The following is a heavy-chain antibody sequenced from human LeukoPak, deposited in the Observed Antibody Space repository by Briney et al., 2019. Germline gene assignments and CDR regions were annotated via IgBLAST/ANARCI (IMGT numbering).Heavy chain of an antibody. V-gene: IGHV3-9*01. J-gene: IGHJ4*02. CDR3: AKARGYYYDSSGGGGFDY. Sequence: GRSLRLSCAASGFTFDDYAMHWVRQAPGKGLEWVSGISWNSGSIGYADSVKGRFTISRDSAKNSLYLQMNSLRAEDTALYYCAKARGYYYDSSGGGGFDYWGQGTLVTVSS. CDR2: ISWNSGSI. D-gene: IGHD3-22*01. CDR1: GFTFDDYA.